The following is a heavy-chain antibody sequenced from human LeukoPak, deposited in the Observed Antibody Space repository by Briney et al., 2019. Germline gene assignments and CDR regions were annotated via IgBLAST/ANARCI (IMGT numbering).Heavy chain of an antibody. D-gene: IGHD3-3*01. V-gene: IGHV4-38-2*02. CDR3: ARPLGIFSFDS. CDR2: MYHSGST. CDR1: GYSISSGFY. J-gene: IGHJ4*02. Sequence: SETLSLTCTVSGYSISSGFYWDWIRQPPGKGLEWIGSMYHSGSTYYNPSLKSRVTISVDTSKNQLSLKLRSVTAADTAVYYCARPLGIFSFDSWGQGTLVTVSS.